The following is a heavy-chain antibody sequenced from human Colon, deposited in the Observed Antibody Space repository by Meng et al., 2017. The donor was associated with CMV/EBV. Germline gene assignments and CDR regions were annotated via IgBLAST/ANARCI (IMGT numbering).Heavy chain of an antibody. D-gene: IGHD1-14*01. CDR2: IYYKGGNGGT. CDR3: VRDKSNRLDF. CDR1: GGSIRGYY. J-gene: IGHJ4*02. Sequence: ESLPGLVSAFGTLYLPCISAGGSIRGYYWNWIRACPGKGLEWIGYIYYKGGNGGTYYNPSLKSRVTMSVDTSKNQFSLKMTSVTAADTAVYYCVRDKSNRLDFWGQGTLVTVSS. V-gene: IGHV4-59*01.